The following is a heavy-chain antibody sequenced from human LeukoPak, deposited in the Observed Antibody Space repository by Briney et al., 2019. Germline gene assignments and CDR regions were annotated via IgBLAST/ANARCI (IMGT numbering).Heavy chain of an antibody. D-gene: IGHD1-26*01. CDR3: ARVGGGSFDYYYYYYMDV. Sequence: PGGSLRLSCAASGFTFSSYWMHWVRQAPGKGLVWVSRINSDGSSTSYADSVKGRFTISRDNAKNTLYLQMNSLRAEDTAVYYCARVGGGSFDYYYYYYMDVWGKGTTVTVSS. J-gene: IGHJ6*03. CDR1: GFTFSSYW. CDR2: INSDGSST. V-gene: IGHV3-74*01.